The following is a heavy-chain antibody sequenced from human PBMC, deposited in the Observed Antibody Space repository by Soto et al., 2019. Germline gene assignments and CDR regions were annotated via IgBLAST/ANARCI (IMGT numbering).Heavy chain of an antibody. D-gene: IGHD2-21*02. CDR3: AKGTIYCGGDCHHYFDK. Sequence: GGSLRLSCAASTFTFSKYGMTWVRQAPGKGLEWVSTISGSGGHTEYADSVKGRFIISRDNSKNTLFLQMNSLRAEDTALYYCAKGTIYCGGDCHHYFDKWGQGTLVTVSS. CDR1: TFTFSKYG. J-gene: IGHJ4*02. CDR2: ISGSGGHT. V-gene: IGHV3-23*01.